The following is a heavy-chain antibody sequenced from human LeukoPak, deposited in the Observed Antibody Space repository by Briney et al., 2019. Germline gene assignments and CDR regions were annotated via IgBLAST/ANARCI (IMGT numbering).Heavy chain of an antibody. D-gene: IGHD3-10*01. Sequence: PGGSLRLSCAASGFTFSSYGMHWVRQAPAKGLEWVGAVSYDGSNKYYPDSVKGRFTISRDNSKNTLYLQMNSLRAEDTAVYYCAKEGYYGSGSFPDYWGQGTLVTVSS. V-gene: IGHV3-30*18. CDR2: VSYDGSNK. J-gene: IGHJ4*02. CDR3: AKEGYYGSGSFPDY. CDR1: GFTFSSYG.